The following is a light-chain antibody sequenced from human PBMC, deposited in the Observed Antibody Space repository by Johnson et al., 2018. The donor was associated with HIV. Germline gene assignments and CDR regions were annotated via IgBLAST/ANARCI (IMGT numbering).Light chain of an antibody. CDR3: GTWDSRLSAGF. CDR2: DNN. J-gene: IGLJ1*01. V-gene: IGLV1-51*01. CDR1: SSNIGNNY. Sequence: QSVLTQPPSVSAAPGQKVTISCSGSSSNIGNNYVSWNQQLPGTAPKLLIYDNNKRPSGIPDRFSGSKSGTSATLGITGLQTGDEADYYCGTWDSRLSAGFFGTGTKVTVL.